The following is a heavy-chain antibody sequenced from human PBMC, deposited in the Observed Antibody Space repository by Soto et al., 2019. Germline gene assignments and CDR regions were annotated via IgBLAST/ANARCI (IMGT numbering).Heavy chain of an antibody. V-gene: IGHV3-64*04. D-gene: IGHD3-10*01. J-gene: IGHJ4*02. CDR1: GFTFSSYA. CDR3: VRGRYGSEIH. Sequence: GGSLRLSCSASGFTFSSYAMHWVRQAPGKGLEYVSSISTNGGSTHYAASVKGRFTISTHSSQNTLFLQMNSLRTEDTATYYCVRGRYGSEIHWGQGTKVTVSS. CDR2: ISTNGGST.